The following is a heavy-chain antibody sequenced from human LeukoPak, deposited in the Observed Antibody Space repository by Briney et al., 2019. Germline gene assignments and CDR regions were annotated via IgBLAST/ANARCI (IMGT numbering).Heavy chain of an antibody. CDR3: AREGDYRNPFDY. J-gene: IGHJ4*02. CDR2: INSDGSST. Sequence: GGSLRLSCAASGFTFSSYWMRWVRQAPGKGLVWVSHINSDGSSTSYADSVKGRFTISRDNAKNTLYLQMNSLRAEDTAVFYCAREGDYRNPFDYWGQGTLVTVSS. V-gene: IGHV3-74*01. CDR1: GFTFSSYW. D-gene: IGHD4-11*01.